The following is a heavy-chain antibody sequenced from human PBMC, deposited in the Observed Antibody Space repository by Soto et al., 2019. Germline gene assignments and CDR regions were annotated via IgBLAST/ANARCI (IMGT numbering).Heavy chain of an antibody. J-gene: IGHJ4*02. CDR2: IDAGNGKT. D-gene: IGHD6-19*01. CDR1: GYIFNRYV. CDR3: ARGRGGYDY. Sequence: QVQLVQSGAEVKKPGASVKVSCKASGYIFNRYVMHWVRQAPGQRPEGMGWIDAGNGKTKYSEKFQGRVTITRDTSASTAYMELTTLRSEDTAVYYCARGRGGYDYWGQGTQVIVSS. V-gene: IGHV1-3*01.